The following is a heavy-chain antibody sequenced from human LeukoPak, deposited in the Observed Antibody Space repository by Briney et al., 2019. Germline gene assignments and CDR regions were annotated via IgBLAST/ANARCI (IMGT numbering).Heavy chain of an antibody. J-gene: IGHJ4*02. CDR2: IYYSGST. CDR1: GGSISSGDYY. CDR3: ARGIYWAYYFDY. V-gene: IGHV4-30-4*08. Sequence: SQTLSLTCTVSGGSISSGDYYWSWIRQPPGKGLEWIGYIYYSGSTYYNPSLKSRVTISVDTSNNQFSLKLSSVTAADTAVYYCARGIYWAYYFDYWGQGTLVTVSS. D-gene: IGHD5-12*01.